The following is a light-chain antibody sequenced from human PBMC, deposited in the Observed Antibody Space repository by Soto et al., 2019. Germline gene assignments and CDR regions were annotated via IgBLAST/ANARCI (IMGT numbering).Light chain of an antibody. V-gene: IGKV1-5*01. Sequence: DIEMTQSPSTLSASVGDRVTITCRASQTIRRWLAWYQQRPGKAPKVLIYDASTLESGVSARFSGSGSETEFTLTISSLQPEDSATYYCQHYNSDPWTFGQGTKVDIK. J-gene: IGKJ1*01. CDR2: DAS. CDR3: QHYNSDPWT. CDR1: QTIRRW.